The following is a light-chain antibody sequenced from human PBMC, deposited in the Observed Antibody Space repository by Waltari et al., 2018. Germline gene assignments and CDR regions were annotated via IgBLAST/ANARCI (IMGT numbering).Light chain of an antibody. CDR3: SSYTSSSTPVV. CDR2: DVS. J-gene: IGLJ2*01. V-gene: IGLV2-14*03. Sequence: QSALTHPDSLSRSPGPSITISCSGTISDFDGYNYVSWYQQHACKAPKLMIYDVSNRPLGVSNRVYGSKSGNTASLTISGLQAEDEADYHCSSYTSSSTPVVFGGGTKLTGL. CDR1: ISDFDGYNY.